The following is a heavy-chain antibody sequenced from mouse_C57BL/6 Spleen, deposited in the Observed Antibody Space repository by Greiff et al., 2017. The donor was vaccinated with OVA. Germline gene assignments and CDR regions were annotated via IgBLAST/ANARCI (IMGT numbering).Heavy chain of an antibody. Sequence: VQLQQSGAELMKPGASVKLSCKATGYTFTGYWIEWVKQRPGHGLEWIGEILPGSGSTNYNEKFKGKATFTADTSSNTAYMQLSSLTTEDSAIYYCLMPYYYGSSYGDAMDYWGQGTSGTVSS. V-gene: IGHV1-9*01. D-gene: IGHD1-1*01. CDR2: ILPGSGST. CDR3: LMPYYYGSSYGDAMDY. J-gene: IGHJ4*01. CDR1: GYTFTGYW.